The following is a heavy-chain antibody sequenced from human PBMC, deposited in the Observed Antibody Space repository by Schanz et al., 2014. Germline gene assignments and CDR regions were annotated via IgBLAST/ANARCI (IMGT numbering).Heavy chain of an antibody. CDR1: GGSISSYY. Sequence: GQLQESGPGLGKPSETGSLTCSGSGGSISSYYWSWIRQPAGEGLEWIGRIYTSGSTNYNPSLKSRVTMSVDTSKNQFSLKLSSVTDADTAVYYCARHGRGLAKYQLLYFDYWGQGTLVTVSS. D-gene: IGHD2-2*01. V-gene: IGHV4-4*07. J-gene: IGHJ4*02. CDR3: ARHGRGLAKYQLLYFDY. CDR2: IYTSGST.